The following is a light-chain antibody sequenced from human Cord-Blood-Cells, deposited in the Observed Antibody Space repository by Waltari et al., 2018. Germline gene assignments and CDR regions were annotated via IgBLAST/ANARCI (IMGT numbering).Light chain of an antibody. J-gene: IGLJ1*01. CDR2: EVS. Sequence: QSALTQPASVSGSPGQSITISCTGTSRDVGGYNYVYWYQQHPGKAPKRMIYEVSNRPSGVSNRFSGSKSDNTASLTISGLQAEDEADYYCSSYTSSSTYVFGTGTKVTVL. CDR3: SSYTSSSTYV. CDR1: SRDVGGYNY. V-gene: IGLV2-14*01.